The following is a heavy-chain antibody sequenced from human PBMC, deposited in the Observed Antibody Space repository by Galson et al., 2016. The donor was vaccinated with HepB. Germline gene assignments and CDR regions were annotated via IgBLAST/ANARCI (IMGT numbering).Heavy chain of an antibody. D-gene: IGHD2-2*01. V-gene: IGHV3-23*01. CDR3: AKAQGPHHQMYHYFDY. CDR2: LSDSGGST. Sequence: SLRLSCAASGITFSRYAMSWVRQAPGKGLEWVLGLSDSGGSTDYTGSVKGRFTISRDNSKDTLYLQMNSLRAEDTAVYYCAKAQGPHHQMYHYFDYWGQGTLVTVSS. CDR1: GITFSRYA. J-gene: IGHJ4*02.